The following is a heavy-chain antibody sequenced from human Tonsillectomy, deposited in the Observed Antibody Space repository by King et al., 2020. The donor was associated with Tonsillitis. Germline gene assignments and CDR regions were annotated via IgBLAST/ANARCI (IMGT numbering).Heavy chain of an antibody. J-gene: IGHJ4*02. CDR3: VKSIDSSSWGVPQTAFDY. CDR1: GFTFDDYA. D-gene: IGHD6-6*01. V-gene: IGHV3-9*01. CDR2: ISWNSGII. Sequence: VQLVESGGGLVQPGRSLRLSCAASGFTFDDYAMHWVRQGPGKGLEWGSSISWNSGIIDHADSVKGRFTIPRENAKNYLYLQRNSLRAEDTALYYCVKSIDSSSWGVPQTAFDYWGQGTQVFVSS.